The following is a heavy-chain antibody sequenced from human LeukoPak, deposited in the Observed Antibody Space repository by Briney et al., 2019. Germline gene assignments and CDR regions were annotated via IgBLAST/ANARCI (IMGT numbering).Heavy chain of an antibody. Sequence: PGGSLRLSCAASGFTFSSFAMIWVRQAPGKGLEWVSGISGSGGDTYYADSVKGRFTVSRDNSKNTLYLQMNSLRAEDTAVYYCARVLRAFDIWGQGTMVTVSS. V-gene: IGHV3-23*01. D-gene: IGHD3-10*01. J-gene: IGHJ3*02. CDR1: GFTFSSFA. CDR2: ISGSGGDT. CDR3: ARVLRAFDI.